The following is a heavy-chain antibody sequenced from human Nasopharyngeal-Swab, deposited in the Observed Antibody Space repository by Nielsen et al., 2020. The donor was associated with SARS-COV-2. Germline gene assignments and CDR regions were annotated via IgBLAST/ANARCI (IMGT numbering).Heavy chain of an antibody. CDR2: INPNSGGT. D-gene: IGHD6-19*01. CDR1: GYTFTGYY. CDR3: ARDPTSVAGTGDYYYGMDV. Sequence: ASVKASCKASGYTFTGYYMHWVRQAPGQGLEWMGRINPNSGGTNYAQKFQGRVTMTRYTSISTAYMELSRLRSDDTAVYYCARDPTSVAGTGDYYYGMDVWGQGTTVTVYS. J-gene: IGHJ6*02. V-gene: IGHV1-2*06.